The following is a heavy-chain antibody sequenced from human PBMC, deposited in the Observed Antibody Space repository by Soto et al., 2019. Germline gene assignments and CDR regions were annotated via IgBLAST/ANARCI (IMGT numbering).Heavy chain of an antibody. Sequence: GGSLRLSCAASGFTFSSYGMHWVRQAPGKGLEWVAVIWYDGSNKYYADSVKGRFTISRDNSKNTLYLQMNSLRAEDTAVYYCARDKKGYSGSYGMDVWGQGTTVTVSS. D-gene: IGHD5-12*01. CDR2: IWYDGSNK. CDR3: ARDKKGYSGSYGMDV. J-gene: IGHJ6*02. V-gene: IGHV3-33*01. CDR1: GFTFSSYG.